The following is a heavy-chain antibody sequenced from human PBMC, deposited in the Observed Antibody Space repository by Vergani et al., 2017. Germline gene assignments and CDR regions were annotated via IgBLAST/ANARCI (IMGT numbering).Heavy chain of an antibody. J-gene: IGHJ4*02. V-gene: IGHV4-34*10. CDR3: AVRPRVNMVRGEILTKRTFDY. CDR2: INDNGYT. CDR1: GESFSGHY. D-gene: IGHD3-10*01. Sequence: QVRLQESGPGLVKPSETLSLTCEVQGESFSGHYWSWIRQPPGKGLEWIGEINDNGYTNYNPLFESRVIVSADTSKNQFSLKLMSVTAADTAMYFCAVRPRVNMVRGEILTKRTFDYWSPGTLVTVSS.